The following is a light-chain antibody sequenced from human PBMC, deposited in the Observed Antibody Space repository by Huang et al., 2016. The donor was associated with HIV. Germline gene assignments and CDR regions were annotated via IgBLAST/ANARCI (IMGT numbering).Light chain of an antibody. CDR3: QHYGTSSWT. V-gene: IGKV3-20*01. CDR1: QSVSSSF. CDR2: STS. J-gene: IGKJ1*01. Sequence: IVLTQSPGTLSLSPGERATLSCRASQSVSSSFLAWYQQKPGQAPRLLSQSTSSRVPGIPERFRGSGSGTAFTLTINRLESEDFAVYYCQHYGTSSWTFGQGTKIEVK.